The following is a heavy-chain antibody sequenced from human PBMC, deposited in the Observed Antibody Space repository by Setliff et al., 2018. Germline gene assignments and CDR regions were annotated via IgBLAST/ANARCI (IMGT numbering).Heavy chain of an antibody. CDR1: GGSFSGYY. J-gene: IGHJ4*02. Sequence: TLSLTCAVYGGSFSGYYWSWIRQPPGKGLEWIGEINHSGSTNYNPSLKSRVTISVDTSKNQFSLRLNSATAADTAVYYCASYGSNYWGQGTLVTVSS. V-gene: IGHV4-34*01. CDR2: INHSGST. D-gene: IGHD1-26*01. CDR3: ASYGSNY.